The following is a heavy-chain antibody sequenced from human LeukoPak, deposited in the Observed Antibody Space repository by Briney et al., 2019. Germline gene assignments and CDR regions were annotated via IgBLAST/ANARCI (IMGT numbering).Heavy chain of an antibody. J-gene: IGHJ6*03. CDR3: ARAHDYWGYYYMDV. D-gene: IGHD4-11*01. CDR2: IYYSGST. V-gene: IGHV4-59*01. CDR1: GGSISSYY. Sequence: PSETLSLTCTVSGGSISSYYWSWIRQPPGKGLEWIGYIYYSGSTNYNPSLKSRVTISVDTSKNQFSLKLSSVTAADTAVYYCARAHDYWGYYYMDVWGKGTTVTVSS.